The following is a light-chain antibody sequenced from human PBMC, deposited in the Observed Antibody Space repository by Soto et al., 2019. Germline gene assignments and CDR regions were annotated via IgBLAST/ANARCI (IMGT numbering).Light chain of an antibody. CDR1: SSDVGVYNY. J-gene: IGLJ1*01. CDR3: NSYTGSSTYV. V-gene: IGLV2-14*01. CDR2: EVS. Sequence: QSVLTQPASVSGYPGQSITISCTGTSSDVGVYNYVSWYQQHPGKAPKLMIYEVSNRPSGVSNRFSGSKSGNTASLTISGLQAEDEADYYCNSYTGSSTYVFGTGTKVTIL.